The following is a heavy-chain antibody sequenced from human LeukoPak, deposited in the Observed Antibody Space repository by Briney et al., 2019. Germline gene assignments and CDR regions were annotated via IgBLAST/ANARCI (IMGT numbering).Heavy chain of an antibody. CDR2: IYSGGST. D-gene: IGHD5-18*01. CDR1: GFTVSSNY. CDR3: AKDPAMDHFDY. Sequence: GGSLRLSCAASGFTVSSNYMSWVRQAPGKGLEWVSVIYSGGSTYYADSVKGRFTISRDNSKNTLYLQMNSLRAEDTAVYYCAKDPAMDHFDYWGQGTLVTVSS. J-gene: IGHJ4*02. V-gene: IGHV3-66*01.